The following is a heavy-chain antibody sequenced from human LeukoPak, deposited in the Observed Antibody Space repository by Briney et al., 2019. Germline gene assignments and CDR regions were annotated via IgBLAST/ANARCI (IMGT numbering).Heavy chain of an antibody. CDR1: GYTFTSCA. V-gene: IGHV1-18*01. CDR3: ARPTTQHIAVAGTGGYYFDY. CDR2: ISAYNGNT. D-gene: IGHD6-19*01. J-gene: IGHJ4*02. Sequence: ASVKVSCKASGYTFTSCAISWVRQAPGQGLEWMGWISAYNGNTNYAQKLQGRVTMTTDTSTSTAYMELRSLRSDDTAVYYCARPTTQHIAVAGTGGYYFDYRGQGTLVTVSS.